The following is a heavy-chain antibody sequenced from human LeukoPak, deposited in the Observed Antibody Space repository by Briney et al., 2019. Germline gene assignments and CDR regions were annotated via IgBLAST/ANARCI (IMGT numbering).Heavy chain of an antibody. Sequence: KTGGSLRLSCAASGFTFSSYSMNWVRKAPGKGLEWVSSISSSSSYISYADSVKGRFTISRDNAKNSLYLQMNSLRAEDTAVYYCARDFGDSIVVVQMPSWPADSYYYYGMDVWGQGTTVTVSS. CDR3: ARDFGDSIVVVQMPSWPADSYYYYGMDV. CDR1: GFTFSSYS. J-gene: IGHJ6*02. CDR2: ISSSSSYI. D-gene: IGHD2-15*01. V-gene: IGHV3-21*01.